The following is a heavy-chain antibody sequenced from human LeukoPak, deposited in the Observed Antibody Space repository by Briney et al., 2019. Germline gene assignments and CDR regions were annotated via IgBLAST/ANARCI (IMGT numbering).Heavy chain of an antibody. D-gene: IGHD6-19*01. Sequence: SETLSLTCAVSGYSTSSGYYWGWIRQPPGQGLEWIGSINHSGSTYYNPSLKSRVTISVDTSKNQFSLKLSSVTAADTAVYYCARDRAGKGYFDYWGQGTLVTVSS. CDR1: GYSTSSGYY. J-gene: IGHJ4*02. CDR2: INHSGST. V-gene: IGHV4-38-2*02. CDR3: ARDRAGKGYFDY.